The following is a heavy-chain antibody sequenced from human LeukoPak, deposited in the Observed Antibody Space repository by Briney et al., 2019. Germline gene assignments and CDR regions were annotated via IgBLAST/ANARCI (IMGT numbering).Heavy chain of an antibody. V-gene: IGHV3-53*01. CDR3: ARDTHIAIVRGVLADYYSYGMDV. D-gene: IGHD3-10*01. Sequence: PGGSLRLSCAASGFTVSNNYMTWVRQAPGKGVEWVSVIYSGGSTKYADSVKGRFTISRDNSKNTLHLQMNSLRAEDTAMYYCARDTHIAIVRGVLADYYSYGMDVWGQGTTVTVSS. CDR2: IYSGGST. CDR1: GFTVSNNY. J-gene: IGHJ6*02.